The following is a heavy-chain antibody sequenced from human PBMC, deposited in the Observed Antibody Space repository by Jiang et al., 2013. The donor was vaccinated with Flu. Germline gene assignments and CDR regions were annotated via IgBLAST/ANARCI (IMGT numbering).Heavy chain of an antibody. Sequence: LLKPSETLSLTCTVSGGSISSSSYYWGWIRQPPGKGLEWIGSIYYSGSTYYNPSLKSRVTISVDTSKNQFSLKLSSVTAADTAVYYCARDEYGGYGYWGQGTLVTVSS. CDR1: GGSISSSSYY. CDR2: IYYSGST. V-gene: IGHV4-39*07. D-gene: IGHD5-12*01. J-gene: IGHJ4*02. CDR3: ARDEYGGYGY.